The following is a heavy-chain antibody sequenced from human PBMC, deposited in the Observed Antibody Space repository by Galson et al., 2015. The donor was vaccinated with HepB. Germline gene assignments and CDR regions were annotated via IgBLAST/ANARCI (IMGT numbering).Heavy chain of an antibody. D-gene: IGHD3-10*01. Sequence: SLRLSCAASEFTVTSNYMSWVRQAPGKGLEWVSIFFGDGTTFYADSVKGRFTISRDDSKNTLYVQMNSLRAEDTAVYYCPRGTITMFRGYDYNFGMDVWGQGTTVTVSS. CDR2: FFGDGTT. J-gene: IGHJ6*02. CDR3: PRGTITMFRGYDYNFGMDV. V-gene: IGHV3-66*01. CDR1: EFTVTSNY.